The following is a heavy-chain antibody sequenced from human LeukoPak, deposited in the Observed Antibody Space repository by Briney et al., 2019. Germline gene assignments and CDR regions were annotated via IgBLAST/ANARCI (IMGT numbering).Heavy chain of an antibody. J-gene: IGHJ4*02. CDR2: IYYSGST. Sequence: KPSETLSLTCTVSGGSISSSSYYWGWIRQPPGKGLEWIGSIYYSGSTYYNPSLRSRVTISVDTSKNQFSLKLSSVTAADTAVYYCASLVSGDGYANNDYWGQGTLVTVSS. D-gene: IGHD5-24*01. CDR3: ASLVSGDGYANNDY. CDR1: GGSISSSSYY. V-gene: IGHV4-39*01.